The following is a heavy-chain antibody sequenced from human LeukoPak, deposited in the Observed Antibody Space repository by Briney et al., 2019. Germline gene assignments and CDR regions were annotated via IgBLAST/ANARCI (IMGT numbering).Heavy chain of an antibody. J-gene: IGHJ4*02. D-gene: IGHD1-1*01. V-gene: IGHV3-7*03. CDR1: GFSFSAAW. CDR3: AKCPLDNCRGGFDY. Sequence: GGSLRLSCEASGFSFSAAWMTWVRQAPGKGLEWVATIKNDGSDKYYVDSVKGRFTLSRDNAKNSVYLQMNSLRAEDKAVYYCAKCPLDNCRGGFDYWGQGSLVTVSS. CDR2: IKNDGSDK.